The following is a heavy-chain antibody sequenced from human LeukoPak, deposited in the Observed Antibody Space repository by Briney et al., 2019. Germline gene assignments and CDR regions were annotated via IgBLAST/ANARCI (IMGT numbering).Heavy chain of an antibody. CDR3: ARGEVVVAATGWFDP. J-gene: IGHJ5*02. Sequence: GASVKVSCKASGGTFSSYAISWVRQAPGQGLEWMGRIIPIFGIANYAQKFQGRVTITADKSTSTAYMELCSLRSEDTAVYYCARGEVVVAATGWFDPWGQGTLVTVSS. CDR1: GGTFSSYA. CDR2: IIPIFGIA. V-gene: IGHV1-69*04. D-gene: IGHD2-15*01.